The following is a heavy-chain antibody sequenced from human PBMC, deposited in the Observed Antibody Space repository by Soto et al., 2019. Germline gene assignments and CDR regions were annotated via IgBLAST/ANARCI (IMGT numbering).Heavy chain of an antibody. CDR1: GYTFTSYD. D-gene: IGHD3-10*01. V-gene: IGHV1-8*01. CDR2: MNPNSGNT. CDR3: ARGGVFFFAAPTNPFDY. Sequence: VASVKVSCKASGYTFTSYDINWVRQATGQGLEWMGWMNPNSGNTGYAQKFQGRVTMTRNTSISTAYMELSSLRSGDTAVYYCARGGVFFFAAPTNPFDYWGQGTLVTVSS. J-gene: IGHJ4*02.